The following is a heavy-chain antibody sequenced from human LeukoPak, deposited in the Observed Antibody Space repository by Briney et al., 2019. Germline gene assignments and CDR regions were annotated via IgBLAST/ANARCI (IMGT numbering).Heavy chain of an antibody. D-gene: IGHD2-15*01. CDR1: GGSISSRSYY. J-gene: IGHJ4*02. Sequence: SETLSLTCTVSGGSISSRSYYWGWIRQPPGKGLEWIGSIYYGGSTYYNPSLKSRVTISVDTSKNQFSLKLSSVTAADTAVYYCARHPIGYCSGGSCRPFDYWGQGTLVTVSS. V-gene: IGHV4-39*01. CDR3: ARHPIGYCSGGSCRPFDY. CDR2: IYYGGST.